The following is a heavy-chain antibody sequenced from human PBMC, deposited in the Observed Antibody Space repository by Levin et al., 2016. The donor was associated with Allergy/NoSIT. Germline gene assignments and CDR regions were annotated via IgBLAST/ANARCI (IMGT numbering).Heavy chain of an antibody. Sequence: WVRQAPGQGLEWMGWINPNSGGTNYAQKFQGWVTMTRDTSISTAYMELSSLRSEDTAVYYCATRPRGQGYDSSGYYRYWGQGTLVTVSS. CDR2: INPNSGGT. CDR3: ATRPRGQGYDSSGYYRY. V-gene: IGHV1-2*04. D-gene: IGHD3-22*01. J-gene: IGHJ4*02.